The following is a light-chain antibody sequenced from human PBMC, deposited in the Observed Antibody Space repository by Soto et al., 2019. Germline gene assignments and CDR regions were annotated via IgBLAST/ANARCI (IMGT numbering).Light chain of an antibody. Sequence: QSALTQPPSASGSPGPSVTISCTGTSSDVGAYNYVSWYHQHPGKAPKLLIYEVTKRPSGVPDRFSGSKSGNTASLTGSGLQAEDEAYYYCNSYAGSNNVVFGGGTKLTVL. CDR1: SSDVGAYNY. CDR2: EVT. V-gene: IGLV2-8*01. CDR3: NSYAGSNNVV. J-gene: IGLJ2*01.